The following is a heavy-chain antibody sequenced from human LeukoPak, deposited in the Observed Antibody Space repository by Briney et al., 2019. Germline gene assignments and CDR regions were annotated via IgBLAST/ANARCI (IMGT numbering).Heavy chain of an antibody. D-gene: IGHD3-10*01. CDR3: ARSDGSIRDAFDI. J-gene: IGHJ3*02. CDR2: IYYSGST. CDR1: GYSISSTYY. V-gene: IGHV4-61*01. Sequence: PSETLSLTCTVSGYSISSTYYWNWIRQPPGKGLEWIGYIYYSGSTNYNPSLNSRVTISVDTSKNQFSLRLSSVTAADTAVYYCARSDGSIRDAFDIWGQGTMVTVSS.